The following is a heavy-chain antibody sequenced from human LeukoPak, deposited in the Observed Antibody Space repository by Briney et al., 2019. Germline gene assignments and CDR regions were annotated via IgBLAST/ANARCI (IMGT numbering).Heavy chain of an antibody. Sequence: ASVKVSCKASGYTFTSYDINWVRQATGQGLEWMGWMNPNSGNTGYAQKFQGRVTMTRNTSISTAYMELSSLRSEDTAVYYCARPITTVRGVITDYWGQGTLVTVSS. CDR2: MNPNSGNT. D-gene: IGHD3-10*01. CDR3: ARPITTVRGVITDY. J-gene: IGHJ4*02. CDR1: GYTFTSYD. V-gene: IGHV1-8*01.